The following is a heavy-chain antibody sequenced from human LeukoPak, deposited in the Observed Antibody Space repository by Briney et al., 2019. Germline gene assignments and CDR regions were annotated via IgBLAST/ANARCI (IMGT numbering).Heavy chain of an antibody. D-gene: IGHD3-9*01. Sequence: TGGSLRLSCAASGFTFSSYSMNWVRQAPGKGLEWVSSISSSSSYIYYADSVKGRFTISRDSLKNTLYLQMNSLRADDTAVYYCAAFYDLLIGHIDHWGQGTLVTVSS. J-gene: IGHJ4*02. CDR3: AAFYDLLIGHIDH. CDR2: ISSSSSYI. CDR1: GFTFSSYS. V-gene: IGHV3-21*01.